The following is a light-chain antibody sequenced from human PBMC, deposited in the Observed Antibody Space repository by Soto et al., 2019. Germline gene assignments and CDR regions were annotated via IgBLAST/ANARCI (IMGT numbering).Light chain of an antibody. Sequence: EIVLTQSPATLSLSPGERATLSCRASQSVSGSLAWYQQKPGQAPRLLIYDTSNRATGIPDRFSGSGSGTDFTLTISRLEPEDFAVYYCQQRSNWPPITFGQGTRLEIK. CDR1: QSVSGS. J-gene: IGKJ5*01. CDR3: QQRSNWPPIT. V-gene: IGKV3-11*01. CDR2: DTS.